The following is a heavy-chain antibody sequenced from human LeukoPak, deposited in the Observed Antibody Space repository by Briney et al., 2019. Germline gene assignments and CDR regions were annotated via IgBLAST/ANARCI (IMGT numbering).Heavy chain of an antibody. J-gene: IGHJ4*02. Sequence: SETLSLTCTVSGGSISSSNFYWGWIRQPPGKGLEWIGSIYYSGSTYYNPSLKSRVTISVDTSKNQFSLKLSSVTAADTAVYYCATTGWFGELYYFDYWGQGTLVTVSS. V-gene: IGHV4-39*07. CDR3: ATTGWFGELYYFDY. D-gene: IGHD3-10*01. CDR2: IYYSGST. CDR1: GGSISSSNFY.